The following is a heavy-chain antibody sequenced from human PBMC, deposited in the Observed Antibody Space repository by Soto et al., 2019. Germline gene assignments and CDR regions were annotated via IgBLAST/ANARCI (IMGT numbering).Heavy chain of an antibody. CDR1: GYTFTSYD. Sequence: QVQLVQSGAEVKKPGASVKVSCKASGYTFTSYDINWVRQATGQGLEWMGWMNPNSGNTGYAQKFQGRVTMTRNTSISTAYMVLSSLRSEDTAVYYCARGYYYDSSGYYPNLIDYWGQGTLVTVSS. CDR2: MNPNSGNT. J-gene: IGHJ4*02. D-gene: IGHD3-22*01. CDR3: ARGYYYDSSGYYPNLIDY. V-gene: IGHV1-8*01.